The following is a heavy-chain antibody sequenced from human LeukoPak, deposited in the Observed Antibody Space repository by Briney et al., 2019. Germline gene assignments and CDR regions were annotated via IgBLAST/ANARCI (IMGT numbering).Heavy chain of an antibody. V-gene: IGHV1-2*02. D-gene: IGHD3-10*01. CDR1: GYTFTGYY. J-gene: IGHJ6*04. CDR3: ASMGSGSYPMDV. CDR2: INPNSGGT. Sequence: ASVKVSCKASGYTFTGYYMHWVRQAPGQGLEWMGWINPNSGGTNYAQKFQGRVTMTRDTSISTAYMELSSLRSEDTAVYYCASMGSGSYPMDVWGKGTTVTVSS.